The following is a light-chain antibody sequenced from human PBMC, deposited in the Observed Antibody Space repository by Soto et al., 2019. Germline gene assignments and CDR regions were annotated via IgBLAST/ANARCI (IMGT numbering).Light chain of an antibody. V-gene: IGKV3-15*01. CDR3: QQYNNWPPWT. Sequence: EIVMTQSPATLSVSPGERATLSCRASQSVSSNLAWYQQKPGQAPRLLIYGASTRATGIPARFSGSGSGTXXXXXXSSXXSEXFAVYYCQQYNNWPPWTFGQGTKVEIK. CDR1: QSVSSN. CDR2: GAS. J-gene: IGKJ1*01.